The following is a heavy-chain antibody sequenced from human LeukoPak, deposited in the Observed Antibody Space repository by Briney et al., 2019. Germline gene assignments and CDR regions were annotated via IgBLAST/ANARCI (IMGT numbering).Heavy chain of an antibody. CDR3: ARVLRPFAIFGVVIKSIDYFDY. CDR1: GGSISSSSYY. V-gene: IGHV4-39*02. Sequence: KPSETLSLTCTVSGGSISSSSYYWGWIRQPPGKGLEWIGSIYYSGSTYYNPSLKSRVTISVDTSNNHFSLKLSSVTAADTAVYFCARVLRPFAIFGVVIKSIDYFDYWGQGTLVTVSS. J-gene: IGHJ4*02. D-gene: IGHD3-3*01. CDR2: IYYSGST.